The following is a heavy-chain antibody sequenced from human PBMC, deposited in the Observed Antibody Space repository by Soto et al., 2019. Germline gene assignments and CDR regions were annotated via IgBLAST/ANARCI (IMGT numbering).Heavy chain of an antibody. CDR3: ARDPHASAFDV. CDR2: ITQSGST. CDR1: GSSLAGYD. J-gene: IGHJ3*01. Sequence: SETLSLTCAVYGSSLAGYDWSWVRQPPGKGLEWVGEITQSGSTNYDPSLKSRVTISMDTSRNQFSLRLSSVTPADTAKYYCARDPHASAFDVWGRGTMVTVS. V-gene: IGHV4-34*01.